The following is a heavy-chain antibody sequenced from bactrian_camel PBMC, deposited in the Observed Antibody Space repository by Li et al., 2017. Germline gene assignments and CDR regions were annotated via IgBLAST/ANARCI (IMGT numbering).Heavy chain of an antibody. Sequence: HVQLVESGGGLVQPGGSLRLSCAASGFTFSTYYMSWVRQAPGKGLEWVSSIYTGGGSTYYADSVKGRFTISKDNAKNTLYLQMHSLKSEDTALYYCATALAGWCRGTQVTVS. CDR1: GFTFSTYY. CDR2: IYTGGGST. V-gene: IGHV3-2*01. CDR3: ATALAG. J-gene: IGHJ4*01.